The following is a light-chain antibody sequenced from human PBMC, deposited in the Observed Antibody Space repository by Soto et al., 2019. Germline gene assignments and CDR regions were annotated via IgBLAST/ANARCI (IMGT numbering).Light chain of an antibody. J-gene: IGLJ2*01. V-gene: IGLV1-40*01. CDR3: QSYDSSLRGSV. CDR1: RSNIGARYD. Sequence: QSVLTQPPSVSGAPGQRVTISCTGSRSNIGARYDVHWYQQLPGTAPKLLIYGNNNRPSGVPDRFSGSKSGTSASLAITGLQAEDEAEYYCQSYDSSLRGSVFGGGTKLTVL. CDR2: GNN.